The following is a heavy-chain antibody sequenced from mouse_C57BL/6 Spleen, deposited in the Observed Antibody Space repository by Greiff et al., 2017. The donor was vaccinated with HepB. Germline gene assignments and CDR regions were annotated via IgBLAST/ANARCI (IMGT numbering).Heavy chain of an antibody. Sequence: VMLVESGPELVKPGASVKISCKASGYAFSSSWMNWVKQRPGKGLEWIGRIYPGDGDTNYNGKFKGKATLTADKSSSTAYMQLSSLTSEDSAVYFCAKETIVAYYAMDDWGQGTSVTVAS. CDR2: IYPGDGDT. D-gene: IGHD2-5*01. V-gene: IGHV1-82*01. CDR3: AKETIVAYYAMDD. J-gene: IGHJ4*01. CDR1: GYAFSSSW.